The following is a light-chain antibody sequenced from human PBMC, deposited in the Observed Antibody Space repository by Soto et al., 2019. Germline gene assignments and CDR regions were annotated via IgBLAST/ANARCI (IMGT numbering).Light chain of an antibody. J-gene: IGKJ4*01. Sequence: IRLTQSPSSLSASVGDSVTITCRASQGISGYLAWYQQKPGKAPKLVIDIGSTLQSGVPSRFSGSGSGTDFTLTISSLQPEDLATYYCQQLNSYPLTFGGGTKVDIK. CDR2: IGS. CDR3: QQLNSYPLT. V-gene: IGKV1-9*01. CDR1: QGISGY.